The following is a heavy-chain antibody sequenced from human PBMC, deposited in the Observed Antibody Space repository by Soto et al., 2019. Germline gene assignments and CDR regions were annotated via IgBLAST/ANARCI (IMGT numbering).Heavy chain of an antibody. J-gene: IGHJ5*02. V-gene: IGHV4-59*01. Sequence: PSETLSLTCTVSGGSISSYYWSWIRQPPGKGLEWIGYIYYTGSTNYNPSLKSRVTITRDTSASTAYMELSSLRSEDTAVYYCARDRQVVAALNWFDPWGQGTLVTVSS. D-gene: IGHD2-15*01. CDR3: ARDRQVVAALNWFDP. CDR1: GGSISSYY. CDR2: IYYTGST.